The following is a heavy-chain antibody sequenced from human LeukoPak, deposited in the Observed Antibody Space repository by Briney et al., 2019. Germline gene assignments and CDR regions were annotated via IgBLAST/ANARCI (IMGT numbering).Heavy chain of an antibody. CDR3: AKDRDWVVSSYFDY. CDR1: GFTFSSYG. V-gene: IGHV3-30*18. D-gene: IGHD2-15*01. Sequence: PGGSLRLSCAASGFTFSSYGMHWVRQAPGKGLEWVAVISYDGSNKYYADSVKGRFTISRDNSKNTLYLQMNSLRAEDTAVYYCAKDRDWVVSSYFDYWGQGTLVTVSS. CDR2: ISYDGSNK. J-gene: IGHJ4*02.